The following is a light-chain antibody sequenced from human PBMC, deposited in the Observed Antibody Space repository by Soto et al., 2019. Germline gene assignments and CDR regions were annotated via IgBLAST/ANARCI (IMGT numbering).Light chain of an antibody. Sequence: DIQMTQSPSSLSASVGDRVTITCQASQDIRKYLNWYQQKPGKAPKLLIYDASNLETGVPSRFSGSGSGTDFTFTISSLQPEDIATYFCQQYDDLPYTFGQGTKLEIK. CDR2: DAS. CDR3: QQYDDLPYT. V-gene: IGKV1-33*01. CDR1: QDIRKY. J-gene: IGKJ2*01.